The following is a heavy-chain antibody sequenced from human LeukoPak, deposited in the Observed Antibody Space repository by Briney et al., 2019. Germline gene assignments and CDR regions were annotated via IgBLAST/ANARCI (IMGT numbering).Heavy chain of an antibody. D-gene: IGHD3-9*01. CDR2: ISGSGGST. J-gene: IGHJ4*02. Sequence: GGSLRLSCAASGFTFSSYAMSWVRQAPGKGLEWVSAISGSGGSTYYADSVKGRFTISRDNSKNTLYLQMNSPRAEDTAVYYCAKVPHDILTGYYFDYWGQGTLVTVSS. CDR1: GFTFSSYA. CDR3: AKVPHDILTGYYFDY. V-gene: IGHV3-23*01.